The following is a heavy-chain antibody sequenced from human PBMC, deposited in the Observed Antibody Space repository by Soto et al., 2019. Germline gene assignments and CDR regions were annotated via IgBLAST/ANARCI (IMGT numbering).Heavy chain of an antibody. CDR1: GFTLSDYN. J-gene: IGHJ4*02. Sequence: QVQLVESGGGVVQPGRSLRLSCKASGFTLSDYNMHWVRQAPGKGLEWLGVIFYDGSGHFYADSMEGRFTISRDASKNTLYLQMNSLRLEDTAVYFCGREQNSGYYRTADYGGQGTLVTVSS. CDR2: IFYDGSGH. V-gene: IGHV3-30*14. CDR3: GREQNSGYYRTADY. D-gene: IGHD3-22*01.